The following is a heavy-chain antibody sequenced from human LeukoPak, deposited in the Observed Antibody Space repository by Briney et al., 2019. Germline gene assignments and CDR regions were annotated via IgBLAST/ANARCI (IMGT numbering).Heavy chain of an antibody. D-gene: IGHD3-22*01. CDR2: IYYSGST. Sequence: SETLSLTCTVSGGSISSYYWSWIRQPPGKGLEWIGYIYYSGSTNYNPSLKSRVTISVDTSKNQFSLKLSSVTAADTAVYYCARGRRPIYYYDSSGYYDWFDPWGQGTLVTVSS. J-gene: IGHJ5*02. CDR1: GGSISSYY. CDR3: ARGRRPIYYYDSSGYYDWFDP. V-gene: IGHV4-59*01.